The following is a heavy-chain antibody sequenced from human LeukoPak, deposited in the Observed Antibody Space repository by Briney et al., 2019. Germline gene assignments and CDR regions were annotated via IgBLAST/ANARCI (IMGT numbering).Heavy chain of an antibody. D-gene: IGHD1/OR15-1a*01. CDR1: GFTFSSYS. CDR3: AREPELEQRALDT. V-gene: IGHV3-48*04. J-gene: IGHJ3*02. CDR2: ISSSSSTI. Sequence: GGSLRLSCAASGFTFSSYSMNWVRQAPGKGLEWVSYISSSSSTIYYADSVKGRFTVSRDNAKNSLYLQMNSLRAEDTAVYYCAREPELEQRALDTWGQGTMVTVSS.